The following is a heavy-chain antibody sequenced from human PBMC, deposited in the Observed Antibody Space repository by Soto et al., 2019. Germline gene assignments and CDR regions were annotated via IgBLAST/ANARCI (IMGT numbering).Heavy chain of an antibody. D-gene: IGHD6-13*01. CDR3: ARGGGIAAAGTLYYYMDV. Sequence: GGSLRLSCAASGFTFSSYSMNWVRQAPGKGLEWVSYISSSSSTIYYADSVKGRFTISRDNAKNSLYLQMNSLRAEDTAVYYCARGGGIAAAGTLYYYMDVWGKGTTVTVSS. V-gene: IGHV3-48*01. CDR2: ISSSSSTI. J-gene: IGHJ6*03. CDR1: GFTFSSYS.